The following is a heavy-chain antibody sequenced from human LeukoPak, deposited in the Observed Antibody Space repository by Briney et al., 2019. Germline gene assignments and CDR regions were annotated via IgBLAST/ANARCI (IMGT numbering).Heavy chain of an antibody. CDR1: GYTFTDYY. J-gene: IGHJ4*02. V-gene: IGHV1-2*02. Sequence: ASVKVSFKASGYTFTDYYMHWVRQAPGQGLEWMGWVNPNSGDTNYAQKFQGRVTMTRDTSISTGYMELRSLRSDDTAVYYCASVDGGYLYHFHYWGQGSLVTVSS. CDR2: VNPNSGDT. CDR3: ASVDGGYLYHFHY. D-gene: IGHD2-15*01.